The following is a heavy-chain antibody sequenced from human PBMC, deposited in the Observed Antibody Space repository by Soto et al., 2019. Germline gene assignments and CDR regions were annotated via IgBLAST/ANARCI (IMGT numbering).Heavy chain of an antibody. CDR2: ISWNSGSI. CDR1: GFTFDDYA. Sequence: GGSLRLSCAASGFTFDDYAMHWVRQAPGKGLEWVSGISWNSGSIGYADSVKGRFTISRDNAKNSLYLQMNSLRAEDTALYYCAKDRGSWFFNWFDLWGQGIRVTVSS. CDR3: AKDRGSWFFNWFDL. J-gene: IGHJ5*02. D-gene: IGHD6-13*01. V-gene: IGHV3-9*01.